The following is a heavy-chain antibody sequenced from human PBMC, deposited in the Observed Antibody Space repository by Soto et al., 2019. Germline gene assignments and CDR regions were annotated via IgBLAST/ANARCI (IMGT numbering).Heavy chain of an antibody. Sequence: GGSLRLSCAASGFTFSSYSMNWVRQAPGKGLEWVSYISSSNTIYYADSVKGRFTISRDNAKNSLYLQMNSLRAEDTAVYYCARDLPTGDLGYWGQGTLVTVSS. CDR1: GFTFSSYS. J-gene: IGHJ4*02. CDR2: ISSSNTI. V-gene: IGHV3-48*01. D-gene: IGHD7-27*01. CDR3: ARDLPTGDLGY.